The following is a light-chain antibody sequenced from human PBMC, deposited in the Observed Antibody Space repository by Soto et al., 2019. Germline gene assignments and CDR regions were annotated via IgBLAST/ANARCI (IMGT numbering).Light chain of an antibody. Sequence: QSALTQPASVSGSPGQSITSSCTLTISFVVVYNYVSWYRQHPDKAPKLMIFDVNNRPSGVSNRFSGSKSDNTASLIISGLQAEDEADYYCSSYRTSNTWVFGTGTKVTVL. J-gene: IGLJ1*01. V-gene: IGLV2-14*01. CDR2: DVN. CDR1: ISFVVVYNY. CDR3: SSYRTSNTWV.